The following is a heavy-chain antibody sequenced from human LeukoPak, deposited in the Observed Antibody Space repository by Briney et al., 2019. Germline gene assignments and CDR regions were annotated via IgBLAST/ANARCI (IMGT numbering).Heavy chain of an antibody. CDR1: GYTFTSNY. CDR3: ARDQEGFDY. Sequence: ASVKVSCKASGYTFTSNYIHWVRQAPGQGLEWMGMIYTRDGSTSYAQKFQGRVTVTRDTSTSTVHMELSGLRSEDTAVYYCARDQEGFDYWGQGTLVTVSS. V-gene: IGHV1-46*01. J-gene: IGHJ4*02. CDR2: IYTRDGST.